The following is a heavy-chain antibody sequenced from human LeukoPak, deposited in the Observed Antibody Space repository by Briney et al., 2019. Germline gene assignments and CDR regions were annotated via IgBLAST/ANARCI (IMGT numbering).Heavy chain of an antibody. CDR1: GFTFSSYG. CDR3: AREFYVWGSYRYVHYFDY. V-gene: IGHV3-33*01. D-gene: IGHD3-16*02. Sequence: GGSLRLSCAASGFTFSSYGMHWVRQAPGKGLEWVAVIWYDGSNKYYADSVKGRFTISRDNSKNTLYLQMNSLRAEDMAVYYCAREFYVWGSYRYVHYFDYWGQGTLVTVSS. J-gene: IGHJ4*02. CDR2: IWYDGSNK.